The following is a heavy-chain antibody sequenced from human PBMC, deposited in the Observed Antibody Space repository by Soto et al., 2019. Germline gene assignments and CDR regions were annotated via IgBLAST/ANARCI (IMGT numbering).Heavy chain of an antibody. Sequence: EVQLLESGGGLVQPGGSLRLSCAASGFTFNNYAMSWARQAPGKGLEWVSSISGGGGSTYYADSMKGRFTISRDNSNNTLYLQMNSLRAEDTALYYGAKRRVGSGSSPPHFDYWGQGTLVTVSS. CDR3: AKRRVGSGSSPPHFDY. CDR2: ISGGGGST. J-gene: IGHJ4*02. V-gene: IGHV3-23*01. D-gene: IGHD1-26*01. CDR1: GFTFNNYA.